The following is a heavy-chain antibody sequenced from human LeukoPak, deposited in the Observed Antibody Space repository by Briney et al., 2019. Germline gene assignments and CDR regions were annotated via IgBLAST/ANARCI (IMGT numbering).Heavy chain of an antibody. J-gene: IGHJ4*02. Sequence: SETLSLTCAVYGGSFSGYYWSWIRQPPGKGLEWIGEINHSGSTNYNPPLKSRVTISVDTSKNQFSLKLSSVTAADTAVYYCARGGGLVLYWGQGTLVTVSS. V-gene: IGHV4-34*01. CDR3: ARGGGLVLY. CDR1: GGSFSGYY. D-gene: IGHD6-19*01. CDR2: INHSGST.